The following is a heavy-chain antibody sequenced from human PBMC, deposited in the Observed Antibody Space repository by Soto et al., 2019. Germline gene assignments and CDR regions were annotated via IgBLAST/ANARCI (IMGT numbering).Heavy chain of an antibody. CDR1: GGSISSSSYY. V-gene: IGHV4-39*02. Sequence: SETLSLTCTVSGGSISSSSYYWGWIRQPPGKGLEWIGTIYYSGSTYYNQSLKSRVTISADTSKNQISLKLNSVTAADTAVYYCAREKRFGEGVDYWGQGTLVTVSS. J-gene: IGHJ4*02. CDR2: IYYSGST. CDR3: AREKRFGEGVDY. D-gene: IGHD3-10*01.